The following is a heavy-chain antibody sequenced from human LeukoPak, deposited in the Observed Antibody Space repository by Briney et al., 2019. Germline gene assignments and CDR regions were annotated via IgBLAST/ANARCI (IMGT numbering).Heavy chain of an antibody. CDR1: GFTLITYW. CDR2: INQDGSEK. Sequence: GRSLRLSCAASGFTLITYWMTWVRQAPGKGLEWVANINQDGSEKYYVGSVKGRFTISRDNSKNTLYLQMASLRDEDMGVYYCARVGPATAFDYWGQGTQVTVSS. V-gene: IGHV3-7*01. J-gene: IGHJ4*02. CDR3: ARVGPATAFDY.